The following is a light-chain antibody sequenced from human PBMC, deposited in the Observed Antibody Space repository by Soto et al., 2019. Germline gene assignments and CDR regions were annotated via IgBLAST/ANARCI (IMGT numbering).Light chain of an antibody. CDR3: CSYAGTNTFV. CDR2: EVT. J-gene: IGLJ1*01. V-gene: IGLV2-8*01. CDR1: NSDVGGYNY. Sequence: QSALTQPPSASGSPGQSVTIPCTGTNSDVGGYNYVSWYQQYPGKAPKLIIYEVTRRPSGVPNRFSGSKSANTASLTISGLQTEEEADYYCCSYAGTNTFVFGAGTKLTVL.